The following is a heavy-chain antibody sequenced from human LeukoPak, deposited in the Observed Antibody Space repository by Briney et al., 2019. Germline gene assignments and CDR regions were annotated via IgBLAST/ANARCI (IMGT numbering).Heavy chain of an antibody. Sequence: SETLSLTCIVSGVSISSYSWNWIRQSPGKGLEWVGYFSNRGTTSYNPFLNSRVTISVDTSKNQLSLKLTSVTDADTAVYYCARWDDSDWGFGNWGPGTLVTVSS. D-gene: IGHD6-19*01. CDR2: FSNRGTT. CDR3: ARWDDSDWGFGN. CDR1: GVSISSYS. J-gene: IGHJ4*02. V-gene: IGHV4-59*08.